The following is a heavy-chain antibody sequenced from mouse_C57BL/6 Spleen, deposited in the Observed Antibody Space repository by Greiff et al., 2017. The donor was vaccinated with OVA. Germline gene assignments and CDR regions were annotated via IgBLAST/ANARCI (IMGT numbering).Heavy chain of an antibody. Sequence: QVQLQQSGAELVRPGTSVKMSCKASGYTFTNYWIGWAKQRPGHGLEWIGDIYPGGGYTNYNEKFKGKATLTADKSSSTAYMQFSSLTSEDSAIYYCAKRVHYYGSSRGYFDVWGTGTTVTVSS. V-gene: IGHV1-63*01. CDR2: IYPGGGYT. J-gene: IGHJ1*03. CDR1: GYTFTNYW. D-gene: IGHD1-1*01. CDR3: AKRVHYYGSSRGYFDV.